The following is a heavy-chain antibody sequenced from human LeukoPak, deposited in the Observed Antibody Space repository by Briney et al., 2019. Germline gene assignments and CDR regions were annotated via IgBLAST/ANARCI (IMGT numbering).Heavy chain of an antibody. CDR1: GQSTTTYR. V-gene: IGHV4-4*07. CDR3: ARGYRSTTHCHFDS. CDR2: IDEDGST. J-gene: IGHJ5*01. Sequence: SETLALTCSVSGQSTTTYRWSWIRQSAAKGLEWMGRIDEDGSTTYSPSLRSRVTVSADTSKNQVSLKLKFVTAADTAVYFCARGYRSTTHCHFDSWGRGTQVTVSS. D-gene: IGHD2-2*01.